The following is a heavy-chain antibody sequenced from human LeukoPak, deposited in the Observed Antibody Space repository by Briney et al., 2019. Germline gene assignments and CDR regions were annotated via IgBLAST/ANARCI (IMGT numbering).Heavy chain of an antibody. J-gene: IGHJ5*02. Sequence: GGSLRLSCAASGFTFSYYSMNWVRQAPGKGLEWVSSISGSSGNIYYADSVKGRFTISRDNAKNSLSLQMSSLRAEDTAVYYCARDPSVVPEAENWFDPWGQGILVTVSS. D-gene: IGHD2-2*01. CDR2: ISGSSGNI. V-gene: IGHV3-21*01. CDR1: GFTFSYYS. CDR3: ARDPSVVPEAENWFDP.